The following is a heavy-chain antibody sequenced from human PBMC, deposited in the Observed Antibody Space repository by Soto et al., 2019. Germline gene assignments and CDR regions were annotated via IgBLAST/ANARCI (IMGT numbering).Heavy chain of an antibody. CDR2: IIPIFGTA. Sequence: GASVKVSCKASGGTFSSYAISWVRQAPGQGLEWMGGIIPIFGTANYAQKFQGRVTITADKSTSTAYIELSSLRSEDTAVYYCVQYFAWLLAHYYGMGVWGQGTTVTVSS. V-gene: IGHV1-69*06. J-gene: IGHJ6*02. D-gene: IGHD3-9*01. CDR3: VQYFAWLLAHYYGMGV. CDR1: GGTFSSYA.